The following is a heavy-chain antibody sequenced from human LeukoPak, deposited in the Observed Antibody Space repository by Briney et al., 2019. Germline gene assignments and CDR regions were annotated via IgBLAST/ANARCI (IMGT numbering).Heavy chain of an antibody. CDR2: ISYDGSNK. Sequence: GGSLRLSCAASGFTFSSYAMHWVRQAPGKGLEWVAVISYDGSNKYYADSVKGRFTISRDNSKNTLYLQMNSLRAEDTAVYYCASFGELLEPEDAFDIWGQGTMVTVSS. D-gene: IGHD3-10*01. J-gene: IGHJ3*02. CDR3: ASFGELLEPEDAFDI. V-gene: IGHV3-30-3*01. CDR1: GFTFSSYA.